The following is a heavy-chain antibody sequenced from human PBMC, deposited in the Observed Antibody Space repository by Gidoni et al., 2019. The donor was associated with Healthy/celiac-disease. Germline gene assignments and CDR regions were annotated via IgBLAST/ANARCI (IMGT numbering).Heavy chain of an antibody. D-gene: IGHD1-26*01. Sequence: QVQLVESGGGVVQPGRSLRLSCAASGFTFSSYGMHWVRQAPGKGLEWVSVISYDGSNKYYADSGKGRFTISRDNSKNTLYLQMNSLRAEDTAVYYCAKDGPSGSHRYYFDYWGQGTLVTVSS. CDR3: AKDGPSGSHRYYFDY. J-gene: IGHJ4*02. CDR1: GFTFSSYG. CDR2: ISYDGSNK. V-gene: IGHV3-30*18.